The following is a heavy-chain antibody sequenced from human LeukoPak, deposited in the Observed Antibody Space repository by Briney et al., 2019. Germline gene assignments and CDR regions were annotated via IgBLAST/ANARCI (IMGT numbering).Heavy chain of an antibody. V-gene: IGHV1-69*04. J-gene: IGHJ4*02. D-gene: IGHD3-22*01. CDR2: IIPIFGIA. CDR3: AKEYYYDSSGYYRD. Sequence: SVKVSCKASGGTFSSYAISWVRQAPGQGLEWMGRIIPIFGIANYAQKFQGRVTITADKSTSTAYMELSSLRSEDTAVYYCAKEYYYDSSGYYRDWGQGTLVTVSS. CDR1: GGTFSSYA.